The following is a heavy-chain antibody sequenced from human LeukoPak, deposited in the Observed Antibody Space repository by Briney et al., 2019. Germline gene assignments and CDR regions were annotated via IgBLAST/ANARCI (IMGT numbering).Heavy chain of an antibody. CDR2: IIPIFGTA. CDR3: ARVFGGSYGAGAFDI. J-gene: IGHJ3*02. D-gene: IGHD1-26*01. Sequence: GASVKVSCKASGGTFSSYAISWVRQAPGQGLEWMGGIIPIFGTANYAQKFQGRVTITADKSTSTAYMELSSLRSEDTAVYYCARVFGGSYGAGAFDIWGQGTMVTVSS. V-gene: IGHV1-69*06. CDR1: GGTFSSYA.